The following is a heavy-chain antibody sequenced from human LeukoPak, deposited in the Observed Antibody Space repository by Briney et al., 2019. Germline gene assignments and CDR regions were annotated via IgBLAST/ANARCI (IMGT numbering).Heavy chain of an antibody. CDR1: GFTFSSYS. V-gene: IGHV3-7*01. CDR2: IKQDGSEK. J-gene: IGHJ6*02. D-gene: IGHD2-21*02. Sequence: GGSLRLSCAASGFTFSSYSMNWVRQAPGKGLEWVANIKQDGSEKYYVDSVKGRFTISRDNAKNSLYLQMNSLRAEDTAVYSCARVWGPFCGGDCYSNYYYYGLDVWGQGTTVTVSS. CDR3: ARVWGPFCGGDCYSNYYYYGLDV.